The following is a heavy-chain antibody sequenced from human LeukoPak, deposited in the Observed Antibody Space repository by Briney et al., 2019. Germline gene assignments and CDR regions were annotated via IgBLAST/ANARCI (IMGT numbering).Heavy chain of an antibody. Sequence: GRSLRLSCAASGFTFDDYAMHWVRQAPGKGLEWVSGISWNSVIIGYADSVKGRSTISRDNAKNSLYLQMNSLRAEDTALYYCAKGGKNYFYYFDYWGQGTLVTVSS. CDR1: GFTFDDYA. CDR3: AKGGKNYFYYFDY. V-gene: IGHV3-9*01. J-gene: IGHJ4*02. CDR2: ISWNSVII. D-gene: IGHD2/OR15-2a*01.